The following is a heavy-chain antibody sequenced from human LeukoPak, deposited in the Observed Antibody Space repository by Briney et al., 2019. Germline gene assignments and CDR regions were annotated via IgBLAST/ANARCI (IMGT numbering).Heavy chain of an antibody. CDR3: ARDYSSSWSKGRLNDY. V-gene: IGHV3-7*01. CDR2: IKQDGSEK. D-gene: IGHD6-13*01. Sequence: GGSLRLSCAASGFTFSSYWMSWVRQAPGKGLEWVANIKQDGSEKYYVDSVTGRLTISRDNAKNSLYLQMNSLRAEDTAVYYCARDYSSSWSKGRLNDYWGQGTLVTVSS. J-gene: IGHJ4*02. CDR1: GFTFSSYW.